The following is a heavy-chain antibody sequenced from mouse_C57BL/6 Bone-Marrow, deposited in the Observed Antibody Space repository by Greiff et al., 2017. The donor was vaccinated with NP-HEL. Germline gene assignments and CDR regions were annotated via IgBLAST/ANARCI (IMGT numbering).Heavy chain of an antibody. Sequence: QVQLKQSGPGLVQPSQSLSITCTVSGFSLTSYGVHWVRQSPGKGLEWLGVIWSGGSTDYNAAFISRLSISKDNSKSQVFFKMNSLQADDTAIYYCARGGVRLDYWGQGTTLTVSS. D-gene: IGHD2-14*01. J-gene: IGHJ2*01. V-gene: IGHV2-2*01. CDR2: IWSGGST. CDR1: GFSLTSYG. CDR3: ARGGVRLDY.